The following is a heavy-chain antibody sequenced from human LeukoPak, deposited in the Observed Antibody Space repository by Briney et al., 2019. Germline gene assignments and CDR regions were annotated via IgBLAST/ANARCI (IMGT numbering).Heavy chain of an antibody. CDR3: ARGGTTVTPGLLWFDP. CDR1: GGFFSSGGYY. J-gene: IGHJ5*02. CDR2: ISYSGST. D-gene: IGHD4-17*01. V-gene: IGHV4-31*03. Sequence: SETLSLTCTVSGGFFSSGGYYWSWIRQHPGKGLEWIGYISYSGSTYYNPSLKSRVTISVDTSKNQFSLKLSSVTAADTAVYYCARGGTTVTPGLLWFDPWGQGTLVTVSS.